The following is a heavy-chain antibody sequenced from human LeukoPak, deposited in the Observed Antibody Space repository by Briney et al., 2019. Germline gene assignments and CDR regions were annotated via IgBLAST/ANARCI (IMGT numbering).Heavy chain of an antibody. CDR1: GFFFSDYW. D-gene: IGHD6-13*01. Sequence: GGSLRLSCAASGFFFSDYWMSWVRQAPGKGLEWVANIKQDGSEKYYVDSVKGRFTFSRDNAKNSLYLQMNSLRAEDTAVYYCARTYSSSWTPWYYYGMDVWGQGTTVTVSS. CDR2: IKQDGSEK. J-gene: IGHJ6*02. CDR3: ARTYSSSWTPWYYYGMDV. V-gene: IGHV3-7*01.